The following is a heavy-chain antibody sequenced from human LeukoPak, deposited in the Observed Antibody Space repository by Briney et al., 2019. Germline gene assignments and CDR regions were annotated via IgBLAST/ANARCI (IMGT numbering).Heavy chain of an antibody. CDR1: GGSISNYY. CDR2: VYSSGIT. Sequence: SETPPLTCTVSGGSISNYYWNWIRQPAGRGLEWIGRVYSSGITNYNPSLRSRLTMSVDTSKNQFSLKLSSVTAADTAVYYCARGACCAGDCYSFDYWGQGTLVTVSS. J-gene: IGHJ4*02. V-gene: IGHV4-4*07. D-gene: IGHD2-21*02. CDR3: ARGACCAGDCYSFDY.